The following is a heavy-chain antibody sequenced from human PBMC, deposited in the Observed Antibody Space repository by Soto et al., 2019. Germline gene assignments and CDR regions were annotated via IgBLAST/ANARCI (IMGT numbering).Heavy chain of an antibody. Sequence: GGSLRLSCAASGFTFSSYWMHWVRQAPGKGLVWVSRINSDGSSTSYADSVKGRFTISRDNAKNTLYLQMNSLRAEDTAVYYWARVDYLRSGYYSYYYYYMDVWGKGTTVTVSS. J-gene: IGHJ6*03. D-gene: IGHD3-22*01. CDR1: GFTFSSYW. V-gene: IGHV3-74*01. CDR3: ARVDYLRSGYYSYYYYYMDV. CDR2: INSDGSST.